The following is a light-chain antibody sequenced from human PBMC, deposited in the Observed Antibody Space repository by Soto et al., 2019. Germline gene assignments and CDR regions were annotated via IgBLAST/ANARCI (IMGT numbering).Light chain of an antibody. Sequence: SALTQPASVSGSPGQSITISCTGTSSDVGSYNLVSWYQQHPGKAPKLMIYEGSKRPSGVSNRFSGSKSGNTASLTISGLQAEDEADYYCCSYAGSSTFFYVFGTGTRSPS. J-gene: IGLJ1*01. CDR1: SSDVGSYNL. V-gene: IGLV2-23*03. CDR3: CSYAGSSTFFYV. CDR2: EGS.